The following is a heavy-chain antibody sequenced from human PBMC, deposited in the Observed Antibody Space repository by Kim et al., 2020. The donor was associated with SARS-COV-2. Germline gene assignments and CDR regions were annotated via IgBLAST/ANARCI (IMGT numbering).Heavy chain of an antibody. CDR3: VRDRMGGAFDM. V-gene: IGHV3-48*02. CDR1: GFTFSAYD. J-gene: IGHJ3*02. CDR2: ITKSSTTI. Sequence: GGSLRLSCATSGFTFSAYDMNWVRQAPGKGLEWLSFITKSSTTIYYADSVEGRFTISRDNAKKSLFLLMNSLRDEDTALYYCVRDRMGGAFDMWGQGTM. D-gene: IGHD3-16*01.